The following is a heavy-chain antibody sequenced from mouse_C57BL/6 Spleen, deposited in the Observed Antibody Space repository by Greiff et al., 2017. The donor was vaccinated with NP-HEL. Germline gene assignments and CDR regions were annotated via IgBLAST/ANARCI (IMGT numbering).Heavy chain of an antibody. Sequence: EVKLMESGEGLVKPGGSLKLSCAASGFTFSSYAMSWVRQTPEKRLEWVAYISSGGDYIYYADTVKGRFTISRDNARNTLYLQMSSLKSEDTAMYYCTRASNYVDYWGQGTTLTVSS. D-gene: IGHD5-1*01. CDR3: TRASNYVDY. J-gene: IGHJ2*01. CDR1: GFTFSSYA. V-gene: IGHV5-9-1*02. CDR2: ISSGGDYI.